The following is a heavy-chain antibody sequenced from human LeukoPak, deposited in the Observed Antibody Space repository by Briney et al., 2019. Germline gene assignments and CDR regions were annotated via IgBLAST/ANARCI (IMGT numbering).Heavy chain of an antibody. CDR1: GGSISSGGYY. D-gene: IGHD3-22*01. J-gene: IGHJ6*02. Sequence: SQTLSLTCTVSGGSISSGGYYWSWIRQHPGKGLEWIGYIYYSGSTYYNPSLKIRVTISVDTSKNQFSLKLSSVTAADTAVYYCARVSYDSSCMDVWGQGTTVTVSS. CDR2: IYYSGST. V-gene: IGHV4-31*03. CDR3: ARVSYDSSCMDV.